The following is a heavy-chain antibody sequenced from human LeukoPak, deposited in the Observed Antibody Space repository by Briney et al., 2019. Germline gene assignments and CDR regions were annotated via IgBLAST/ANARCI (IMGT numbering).Heavy chain of an antibody. CDR2: MNPNSGNT. CDR3: VRGAGATISYYHYYMDV. V-gene: IGHV1-8*03. Sequence: ASVKVSCKASGYTFTSYDINWVRQATGQGLEWVGWMNPNSGNTGYAQKFQGRVTITRNTSISTDYMELSSLRSEDTAVYYCVRGAGATISYYHYYMDVWGKGTTVTVSS. J-gene: IGHJ6*03. D-gene: IGHD1-26*01. CDR1: GYTFTSYD.